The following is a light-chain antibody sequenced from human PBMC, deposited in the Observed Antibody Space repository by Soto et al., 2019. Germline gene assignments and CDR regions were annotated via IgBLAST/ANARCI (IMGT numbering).Light chain of an antibody. CDR3: QHYSNRPPWT. Sequence: EILMTQSPATLSVSLGERATISCRASQSVSSNLAWYQQKPGQAPRLLIYGASTRATGIPARFSGSGSGTGSTLTITILHSEDYPVDYCQHYSNRPPWTFGQGTKLEIK. CDR2: GAS. V-gene: IGKV3-15*01. J-gene: IGKJ1*01. CDR1: QSVSSN.